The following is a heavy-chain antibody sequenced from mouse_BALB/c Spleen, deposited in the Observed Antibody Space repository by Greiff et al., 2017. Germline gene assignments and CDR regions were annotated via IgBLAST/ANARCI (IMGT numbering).Heavy chain of an antibody. Sequence: EVKLMESGGCLVQPGGSLKLSCAASGFTFSSYTMSWVRQTPEKRLEWVAYISNGGGSTYYPDTVKGRFTISRDNAKNTLYLQMSSLKSEDTAMYYCARQGGNYPFAYWGQGTLVTVSA. V-gene: IGHV5-12-2*01. J-gene: IGHJ3*01. CDR3: ARQGGNYPFAY. CDR1: GFTFSSYT. D-gene: IGHD2-1*01. CDR2: ISNGGGST.